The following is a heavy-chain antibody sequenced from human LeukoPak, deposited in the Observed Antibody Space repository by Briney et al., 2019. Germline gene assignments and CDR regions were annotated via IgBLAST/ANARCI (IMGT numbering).Heavy chain of an antibody. Sequence: SETLSLTCTVSGGSISSYYWSWIRQSPGKGLEWIGFIYYSGNTNSNPSLKSRVTMSVDTSKNQFSLRLTSVTAADTAVYYCASGSRRDWFDPWGQGTLVTVSS. CDR1: GGSISSYY. CDR2: IYYSGNT. J-gene: IGHJ5*02. CDR3: ASGSRRDWFDP. V-gene: IGHV4-59*01.